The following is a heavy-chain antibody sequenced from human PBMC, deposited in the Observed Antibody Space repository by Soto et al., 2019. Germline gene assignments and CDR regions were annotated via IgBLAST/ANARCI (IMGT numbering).Heavy chain of an antibody. CDR3: ARDPPVVVPYYFDY. V-gene: IGHV1-18*01. Sequence: ASVKVSCKASGYTFTSYGISWVRQAPGQGLEWMGWISAYNGNTNYAQKLQGRVTMTTDTSTSTAYMELRSLRSDDTAVYYCARDPPVVVPYYFDYWGQGTLVTVSS. D-gene: IGHD2-2*01. J-gene: IGHJ4*02. CDR2: ISAYNGNT. CDR1: GYTFTSYG.